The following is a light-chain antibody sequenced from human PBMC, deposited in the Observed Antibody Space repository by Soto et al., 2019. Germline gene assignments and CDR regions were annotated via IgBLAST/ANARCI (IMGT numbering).Light chain of an antibody. CDR3: QQANSFPRT. CDR2: AAS. CDR1: QGIGSW. J-gene: IGKJ1*01. V-gene: IGKV1-12*01. Sequence: DIQMTQSPSSVSASVGDRVTITCRASQGIGSWLAWYQQKPEKAPKLLIYAASSLQSGVPSRFSGSGSGTDFTLTISSLQPEDFATYYCQQANSFPRTFGQGTKVEIK.